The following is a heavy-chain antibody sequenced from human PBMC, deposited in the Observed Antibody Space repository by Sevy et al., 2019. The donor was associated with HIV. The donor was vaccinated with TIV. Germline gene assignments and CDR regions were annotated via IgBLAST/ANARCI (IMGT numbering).Heavy chain of an antibody. D-gene: IGHD2-8*02. Sequence: GGSLRLSCVASGFTFSTNSMNWVRQAPGKGLEWVSYINSRSSTIHYADSVKGRFTIFRDNAQNSVYLQMNSLRGEDTAVYYCARGPSFLVVSDAPVDYWGQGTLVTVSS. CDR1: GFTFSTNS. J-gene: IGHJ4*02. CDR3: ARGPSFLVVSDAPVDY. CDR2: INSRSSTI. V-gene: IGHV3-48*01.